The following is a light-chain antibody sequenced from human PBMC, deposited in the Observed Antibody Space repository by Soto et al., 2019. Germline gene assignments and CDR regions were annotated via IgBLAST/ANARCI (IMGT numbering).Light chain of an antibody. V-gene: IGKV3-15*01. CDR2: DAS. J-gene: IGKJ5*01. CDR3: QQHNDWPPVT. Sequence: EIMMTQSPATLSVSPGERATLSCRASRSVNADLAWYQQKPGQAPRLLIYDASTRATGIPARFSGSGSGTEFTLTISSLQSEDFAVYYCQQHNDWPPVTFGQGTRLEIK. CDR1: RSVNAD.